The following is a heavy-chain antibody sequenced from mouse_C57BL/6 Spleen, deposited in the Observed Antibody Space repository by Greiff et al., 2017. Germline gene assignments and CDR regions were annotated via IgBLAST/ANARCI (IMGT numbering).Heavy chain of an antibody. Sequence: EVKLVESGGGLVKPGGSLKLSCAASGSTFSSYAMSWVRQTPEKRLEWVATISDGGSYTYYPDNVKGRFTISRDNAKNNLYLQMSHLKSEDTAMYYCARDGITTVGTHWYFDVWGTGTTVTVSS. CDR1: GSTFSSYA. J-gene: IGHJ1*03. D-gene: IGHD1-1*01. V-gene: IGHV5-4*01. CDR2: ISDGGSYT. CDR3: ARDGITTVGTHWYFDV.